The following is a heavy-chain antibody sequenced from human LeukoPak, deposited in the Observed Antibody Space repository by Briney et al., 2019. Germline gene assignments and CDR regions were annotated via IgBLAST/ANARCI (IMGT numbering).Heavy chain of an antibody. CDR3: ARNTETAIPLPYYFDY. V-gene: IGHV3-30-3*01. CDR1: GFTFSSYA. CDR2: ISYDGSNK. J-gene: IGHJ4*02. D-gene: IGHD2-21*02. Sequence: GGSLRLSCAASGFTFSSYAMSWVRQAPGKGLEWVAVISYDGSNKYYADSVKGRFTISRDNSKNTLYLQMNSLRSEDTAVYYCARNTETAIPLPYYFDYWGQGTLVTVSS.